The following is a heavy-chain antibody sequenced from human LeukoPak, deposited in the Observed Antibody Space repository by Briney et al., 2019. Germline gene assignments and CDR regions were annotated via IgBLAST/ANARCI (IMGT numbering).Heavy chain of an antibody. V-gene: IGHV4-39*02. D-gene: IGHD3-22*01. CDR2: IYYSGST. CDR1: GGSIRSGSHY. CDR3: AKRDDSGGNLVDL. Sequence: PSETLSLTCTVSGGSIRSGSHYWAWNRQPPGKGLEWIGSIYYSGSTYYNPSLENRVTISIDTSKNHFSLKLSSLSAADTSVYYCAKRDDSGGNLVDLWGQGTLVTVS. J-gene: IGHJ4*02.